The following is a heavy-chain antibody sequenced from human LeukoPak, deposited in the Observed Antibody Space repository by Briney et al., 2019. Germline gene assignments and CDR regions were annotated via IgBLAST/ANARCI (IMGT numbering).Heavy chain of an antibody. V-gene: IGHV4-31*03. D-gene: IGHD3-16*02. CDR1: GGSISSGGYY. CDR2: IYYSGGT. J-gene: IGHJ4*02. Sequence: SQTLSLTCTVSGGSISSGGYYWSWIRQHPGKGLEWIGYIYYSGGTYYNPSLKSRVTISVDTSKNQFSLKLSSVTAADTAVYYCARALTFGGVIVYWGQGTLVTVSS. CDR3: ARALTFGGVIVY.